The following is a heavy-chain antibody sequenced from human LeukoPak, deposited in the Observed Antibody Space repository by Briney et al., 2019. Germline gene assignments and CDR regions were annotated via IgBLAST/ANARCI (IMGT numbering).Heavy chain of an antibody. CDR3: AKDNRRHYTRGPNPDSLH. V-gene: IGHV3-9*01. Sequence: GGSLRLSCAGSGFIFNNYAMHWVRQPPGKGLEWVSGIRWNSGSIDYADSVKGRFTISRDNAKNSLYLQMNSLRVEDTAFYYCAKDNRRHYTRGPNPDSLHWGQGALVTVSS. CDR2: IRWNSGSI. J-gene: IGHJ4*02. CDR1: GFIFNNYA. D-gene: IGHD2-2*02.